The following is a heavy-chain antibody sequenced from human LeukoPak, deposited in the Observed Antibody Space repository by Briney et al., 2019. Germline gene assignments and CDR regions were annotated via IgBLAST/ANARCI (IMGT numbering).Heavy chain of an antibody. CDR2: IYYSET. Sequence: SETLSPTCTVSGGSISGSYWSWIRQPPGKGLEWIGYIYYSETYYNPSLKSRVTISLDTSKNQFSLNLRFVTAADTAVYFCARTQGWGTVRTGYYYGMDVWGQGTTVTVSS. CDR1: GGSISGSY. V-gene: IGHV4-59*08. J-gene: IGHJ6*02. CDR3: ARTQGWGTVRTGYYYGMDV. D-gene: IGHD4-11*01.